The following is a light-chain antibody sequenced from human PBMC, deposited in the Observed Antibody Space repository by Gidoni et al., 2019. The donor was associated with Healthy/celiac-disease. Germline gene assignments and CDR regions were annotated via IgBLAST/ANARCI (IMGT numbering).Light chain of an antibody. V-gene: IGLV1-47*01. J-gene: IGLJ2*01. CDR3: AAWDDSLSGPV. Sequence: QSVLTQTPSASGTPGQGVTSPCSGSSANNGSNYVYWYQQLPGTAPKRLSYRNTQRPSGVTDRVSGYKFGTSASPVIRGLRSEDEADDYCAAWDDSLSGPVFGGGTKLTVL. CDR2: RNT. CDR1: SANNGSNY.